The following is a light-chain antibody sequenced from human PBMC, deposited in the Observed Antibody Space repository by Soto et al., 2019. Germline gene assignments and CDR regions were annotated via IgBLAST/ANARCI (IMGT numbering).Light chain of an antibody. V-gene: IGKV3-15*01. CDR3: QQNNKWPPVT. CDR1: QTISND. J-gene: IGKJ4*01. CDR2: GAS. Sequence: EVVMTQSPATVSVSPGEGVTLSCMASQTISNDLARYQQKPGQAPRLLIYGASTRATGVPARFSGGGSGTEFTLTISSLQSEEFAFYYCQQNNKWPPVTFGGGTKVEIK.